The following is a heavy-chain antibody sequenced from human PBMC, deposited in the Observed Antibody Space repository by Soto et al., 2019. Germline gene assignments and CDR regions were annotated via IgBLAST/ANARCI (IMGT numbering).Heavy chain of an antibody. D-gene: IGHD3-10*01. CDR1: GGSFSGYY. J-gene: IGHJ4*02. CDR2: INHSGST. V-gene: IGHV4-34*01. Sequence: SETLSLTCAVYGGSFSGYYWTWIRQPPGTGLEWIGEINHSGSTNYNPSLKSRVTISVDTSKNQFSLKLTSVTAAATAVYSCARDKITRDLDYWGQGTLVTVST. CDR3: ARDKITRDLDY.